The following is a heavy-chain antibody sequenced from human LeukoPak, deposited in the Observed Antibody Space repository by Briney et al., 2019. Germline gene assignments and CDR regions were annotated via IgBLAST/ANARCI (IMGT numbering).Heavy chain of an antibody. V-gene: IGHV3-21*01. CDR2: ISSSSSYI. Sequence: GGSLRLSCAASGFTFSSYSMNWVRQAPGRGLEWVSSISSSSSYIYYADSVKGRFTISRDNAKNSLYLQMNSLRAEDTAVYYCARDKKDGYNYREFDYWGQGTLVTVSS. CDR1: GFTFSSYS. D-gene: IGHD5-24*01. J-gene: IGHJ4*02. CDR3: ARDKKDGYNYREFDY.